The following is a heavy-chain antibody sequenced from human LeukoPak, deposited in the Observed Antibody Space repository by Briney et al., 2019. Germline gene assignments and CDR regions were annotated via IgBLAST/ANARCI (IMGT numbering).Heavy chain of an antibody. J-gene: IGHJ4*02. V-gene: IGHV4-59*01. D-gene: IGHD3-3*02. CDR1: GGSMSRYY. Sequence: SETLSLTCTVSGGSMSRYYWSWIRQPPGKGLEWIGYMYYSGSTKYNPSLKSRVTISVDTSKNQFSLKLSSVTAAATAVYYCARSSTGSYFDYWGQGTLVTVSS. CDR3: ARSSTGSYFDY. CDR2: MYYSGST.